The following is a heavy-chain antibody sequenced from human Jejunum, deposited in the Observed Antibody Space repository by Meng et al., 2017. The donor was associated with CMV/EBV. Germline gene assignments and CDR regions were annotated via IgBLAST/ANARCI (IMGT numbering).Heavy chain of an antibody. J-gene: IGHJ4*02. V-gene: IGHV4-30-4*08. D-gene: IGHD3-3*01. Sequence: VRVKESGPGLVKPYQTLSRTCAVPGGTIGSGDYYRSWIRQPPGKGLEWIGYIRDTGSTYYNPSLKSRVDISLGTSRNHFSLTLSSVTAEDTAVYFCARGSIFVSFDSWGQGTLVTVSS. CDR2: IRDTGST. CDR3: ARGSIFVSFDS. CDR1: GGTIGSGDYY.